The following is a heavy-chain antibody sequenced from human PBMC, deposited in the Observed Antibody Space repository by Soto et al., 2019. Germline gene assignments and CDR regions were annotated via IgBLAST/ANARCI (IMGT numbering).Heavy chain of an antibody. J-gene: IGHJ4*02. CDR3: AHRPNITVGYIFDY. Sequence: QITLKESSPTLVKPTQTLTLTCTFSGFSLSTSGVGVGWIRQPPGKALEWRALIYWDDEHRYSPSLNSRLTNTKDTSKNQVVLTMTNTDPVDTATYYCAHRPNITVGYIFDYWGQGTLVTLSS. V-gene: IGHV2-5*02. D-gene: IGHD5-12*01. CDR2: IYWDDEH. CDR1: GFSLSTSGVG.